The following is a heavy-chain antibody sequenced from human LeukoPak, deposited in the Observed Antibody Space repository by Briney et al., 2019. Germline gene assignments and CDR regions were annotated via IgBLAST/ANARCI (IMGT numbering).Heavy chain of an antibody. D-gene: IGHD3-22*01. Sequence: ASVKVSCKASGYTFTNYGISWVRQAPGQGLEWVGWISGHNDNAHYAQKLQGRVTMTTDTSTSTAYMELRSLRSDDTAVYYCARAGYYDSSGYYPPHDWGQGTLVTVSS. CDR3: ARAGYYDSSGYYPPHD. CDR2: ISGHNDNA. V-gene: IGHV1-18*01. CDR1: GYTFTNYG. J-gene: IGHJ4*02.